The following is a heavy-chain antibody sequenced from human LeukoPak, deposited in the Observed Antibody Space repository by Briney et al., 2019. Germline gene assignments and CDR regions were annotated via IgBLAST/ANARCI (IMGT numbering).Heavy chain of an antibody. CDR2: IYYSGST. CDR3: VRNYDDYSSSPDYFDY. Sequence: PSETLSLTCTVSGGSISSYYWSWIRQPPGKGPEWIGYIYYSGSTNYNPSLKSRVTISVDTSKNQFSLKLSSVTAADTAVYYCVRNYDDYSSSPDYFDYWDQGTLVTVSS. V-gene: IGHV4-59*01. J-gene: IGHJ4*02. D-gene: IGHD6-6*01. CDR1: GGSISSYY.